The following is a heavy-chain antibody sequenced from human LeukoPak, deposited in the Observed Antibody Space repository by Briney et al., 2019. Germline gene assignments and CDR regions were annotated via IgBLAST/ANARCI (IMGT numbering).Heavy chain of an antibody. J-gene: IGHJ3*02. Sequence: PGGSLRLSCAASGFTFSSYGMHWVRQAPGKGLEWVAFIRYDGSNKYYADSVKGRFTISRDNSKNTLYLQMNSLRAEDTAVYYCAKPYCSGTSCYMGGAFDIWGQGTMVTVSS. CDR3: AKPYCSGTSCYMGGAFDI. CDR1: GFTFSSYG. D-gene: IGHD2-2*02. V-gene: IGHV3-30*02. CDR2: IRYDGSNK.